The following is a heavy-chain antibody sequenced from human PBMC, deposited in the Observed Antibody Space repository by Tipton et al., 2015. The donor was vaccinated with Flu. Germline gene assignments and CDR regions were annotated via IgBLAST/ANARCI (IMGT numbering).Heavy chain of an antibody. CDR1: GDSMRSDYF. J-gene: IGHJ3*02. D-gene: IGHD3-16*01. CDR3: ARDADVFDAFDI. CDR2: IHYSGSP. Sequence: TLSLTCTVSGDSMRSDYFWAWIRQAPGKGLEWIGNIHYSGSPHYNPSLKSRVTITVDTSKNQFSLKLSSVTAADTAVYYCARDADVFDAFDIWGQGTMVTVSS. V-gene: IGHV4-38-2*02.